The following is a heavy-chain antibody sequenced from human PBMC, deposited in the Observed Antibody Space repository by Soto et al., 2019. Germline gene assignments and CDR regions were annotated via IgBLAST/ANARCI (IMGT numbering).Heavy chain of an antibody. Sequence: EVQLLESGGGLVQPGGSLRLSCAASGFTFSSYAMSWVRQAPGKGLEWVSAISGSGGSTYYADSVKGRFTISRDNSKNTLNLQMNSLRAEDTAVYYCAKAHYYGSGSYQLFDYWGQGTLVTVSS. CDR3: AKAHYYGSGSYQLFDY. J-gene: IGHJ4*02. CDR1: GFTFSSYA. V-gene: IGHV3-23*01. D-gene: IGHD3-10*01. CDR2: ISGSGGST.